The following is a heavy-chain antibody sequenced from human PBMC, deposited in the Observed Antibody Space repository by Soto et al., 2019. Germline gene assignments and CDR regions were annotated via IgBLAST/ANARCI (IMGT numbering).Heavy chain of an antibody. J-gene: IGHJ5*02. CDR2: IHYSGST. D-gene: IGHD6-19*01. Sequence: LSLTCNVSGGSISRYYWSWIRQPPGKGLEWIGYIHYSGSTKYNPSLKSRVTISVDTSKNQFSLKPTSVTAADTAVYFCARVPAVASTIPSLWFDPWGQGTLVTVSS. CDR1: GGSISRYY. V-gene: IGHV4-59*01. CDR3: ARVPAVASTIPSLWFDP.